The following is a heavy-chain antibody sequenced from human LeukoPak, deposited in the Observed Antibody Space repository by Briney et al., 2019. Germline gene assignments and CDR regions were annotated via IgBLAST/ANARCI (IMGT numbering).Heavy chain of an antibody. J-gene: IGHJ5*02. CDR1: GFTFRSYW. CDR3: ARGCSSRRFDP. Sequence: GGSLRLSCAASGFTFRSYWMHWVRQAPGKGLVWVSRINSDGSSTIYADSVKGRFTISRDNAKTTLYLQMNSLRAEDTAVYYCARGCSSRRFDPWGQGTLVTVSS. D-gene: IGHD6-13*01. CDR2: INSDGSST. V-gene: IGHV3-74*01.